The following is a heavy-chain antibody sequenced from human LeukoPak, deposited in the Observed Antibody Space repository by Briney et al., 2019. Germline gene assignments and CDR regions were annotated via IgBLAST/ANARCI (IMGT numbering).Heavy chain of an antibody. J-gene: IGHJ6*03. CDR1: GGSISSYY. V-gene: IGHV4-4*07. Sequence: ASETLSLTCTVSGGSISSYYWSWIRQPAGKGLEWIGRIYTSGSTNYNPSLKSRVTMSVDTSKNQFSLKLSSVTAADTAVYYCARGGGSDFWSGYYPKTLLPPYYYYYMDVWGKGTTVTVS. CDR2: IYTSGST. CDR3: ARGGGSDFWSGYYPKTLLPPYYYYYMDV. D-gene: IGHD3-3*01.